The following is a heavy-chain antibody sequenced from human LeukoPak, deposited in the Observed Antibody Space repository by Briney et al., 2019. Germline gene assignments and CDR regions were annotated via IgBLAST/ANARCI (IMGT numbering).Heavy chain of an antibody. D-gene: IGHD6-13*01. J-gene: IGHJ6*02. Sequence: GASVKVSCKASGYTLSSYYMHWVRQAPGQGLEWMGWINPNSGGTNYAQKFQGRVTMTRDTSISTAYMELSRLRSDDTAVYYCASPSPSSSRTFHYYYGMDVWGQGTTVTVSS. CDR1: GYTLSSYY. CDR2: INPNSGGT. V-gene: IGHV1-2*02. CDR3: ASPSPSSSRTFHYYYGMDV.